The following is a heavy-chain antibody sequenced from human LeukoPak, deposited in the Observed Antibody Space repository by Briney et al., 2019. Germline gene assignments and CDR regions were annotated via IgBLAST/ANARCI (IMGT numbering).Heavy chain of an antibody. J-gene: IGHJ6*03. V-gene: IGHV1-46*01. CDR2: INPSGGST. CDR1: GYTFTSYY. CDR3: ARGFGVTRYYYYMDA. Sequence: ASVKVSCKASGYTFTSYYMHWVRQAPGQGLEWMGIINPSGGSTSYAQKFQGRVTMTRDTSTSTAYMELSSLRSEDTAVYYCARGFGVTRYYYYMDAWGKGTTVTISS. D-gene: IGHD3-10*01.